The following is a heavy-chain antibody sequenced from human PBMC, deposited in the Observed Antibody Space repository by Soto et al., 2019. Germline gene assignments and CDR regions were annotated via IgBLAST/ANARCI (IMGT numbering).Heavy chain of an antibody. J-gene: IGHJ4*02. CDR2: INWNGGST. V-gene: IGHV3-20*01. D-gene: IGHD6-19*01. CDR1: GFTFDDYG. Sequence: SGGSLRLSCAASGFTFDDYGMSWVRQAPGKGLEWVSGINWNGGSTGYADSVKGRFTISRDNAKNSLYLQMNSLRAEDTALYHCAREFLTLVAGTYFPFDYWGQGTLVTVSS. CDR3: AREFLTLVAGTYFPFDY.